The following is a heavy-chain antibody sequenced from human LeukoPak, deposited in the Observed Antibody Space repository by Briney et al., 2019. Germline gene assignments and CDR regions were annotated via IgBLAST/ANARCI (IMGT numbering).Heavy chain of an antibody. CDR1: VYPFTNYD. CDR2: MSPNSGNT. J-gene: IGHJ4*02. V-gene: IGHV1-8*01. CDR3: ATSLELRY. Sequence: SVKVSCKASVYPFTNYDINWVRQAPGQGLEWMGWMSPNSGNTGYAQKFQGRVTMTRDTSICTAYMELSSLRSEDTAVYYCATSLELRYWGQGTLVPVSS. D-gene: IGHD1-26*01.